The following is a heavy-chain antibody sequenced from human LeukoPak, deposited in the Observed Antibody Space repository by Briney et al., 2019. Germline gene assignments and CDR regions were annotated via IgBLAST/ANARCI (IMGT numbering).Heavy chain of an antibody. J-gene: IGHJ4*02. D-gene: IGHD2-2*02. CDR3: AAESYCSSTSCYN. CDR1: GFTFTSSA. CDR2: IVVGSGNT. V-gene: IGHV1-58*02. Sequence: ASVKVSCKASGFTFTSSAMQWVRQARGQRLEWIGWIVVGSGNTNYAQKLKERVTITRDMSTSTAYMELSSLRSEDTAVYYCAAESYCSSTSCYNWGQGTLVTVSS.